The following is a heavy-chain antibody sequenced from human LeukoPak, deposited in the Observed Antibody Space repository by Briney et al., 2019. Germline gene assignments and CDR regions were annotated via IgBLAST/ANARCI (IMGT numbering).Heavy chain of an antibody. CDR2: ISYDGSNK. CDR3: AELGITMIGGV. V-gene: IGHV3-30*04. Sequence: QPGRSLRLSCAASGFTFSSYAMHWVRQAPGKGLEWVAVISYDGSNKYYADSVKGRFTISRDNAKNSLYLRMNSLRAEDTAVYYCAELGITMIGGVWGKGTTVTISS. J-gene: IGHJ6*04. D-gene: IGHD3-10*02. CDR1: GFTFSSYA.